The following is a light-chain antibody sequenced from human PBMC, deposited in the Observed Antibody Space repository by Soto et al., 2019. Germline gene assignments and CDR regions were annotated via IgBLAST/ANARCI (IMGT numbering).Light chain of an antibody. Sequence: EIVMTQSPATLSVSPGETVTLSCRASQTVSSNLAWHRLKPGQPPRLLLYGAFTRAPGIPARFSGGGSGTEFTLTISSLQSEDFAVYYCQQYKSWPFTFGPGTKVDIK. J-gene: IGKJ3*01. CDR1: QTVSSN. CDR2: GAF. CDR3: QQYKSWPFT. V-gene: IGKV3D-15*01.